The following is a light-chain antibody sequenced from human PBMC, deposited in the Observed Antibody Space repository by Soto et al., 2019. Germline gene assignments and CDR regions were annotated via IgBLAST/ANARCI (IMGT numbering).Light chain of an antibody. CDR1: SSDGGSYNL. Sequence: QSALTQPASVSGSPGQSITISCTGTSSDGGSYNLVSWYQQHPGKAPKLMIYEGSKRPSGVSNRFSGSKSGNTASLTISGLQAEDEADYYCCSYAGSSTVVFGTGTKLTVL. CDR3: CSYAGSSTVV. CDR2: EGS. J-gene: IGLJ1*01. V-gene: IGLV2-23*03.